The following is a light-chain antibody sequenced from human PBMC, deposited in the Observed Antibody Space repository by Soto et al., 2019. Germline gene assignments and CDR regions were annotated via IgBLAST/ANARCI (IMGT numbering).Light chain of an antibody. J-gene: IGKJ1*01. CDR2: GTS. V-gene: IGKV3-15*01. CDR3: QQYYSWPRT. CDR1: QSVSSN. Sequence: EMVMTQSPATLSVSPGERATLSCRASQSVSSNLAWYQQKPGQTPRLLIYGTSTRATGIPARFSGSGSGTEFSLTISSLQSEDFAVYYCQQYYSWPRTFGQGTKVEIK.